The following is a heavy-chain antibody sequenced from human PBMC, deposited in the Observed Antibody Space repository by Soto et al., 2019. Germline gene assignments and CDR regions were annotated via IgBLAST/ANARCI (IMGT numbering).Heavy chain of an antibody. V-gene: IGHV1-69*13. CDR3: ARGAPIAVAGRYNWFDP. D-gene: IGHD6-19*01. J-gene: IGHJ5*02. CDR2: IIPIFGTA. Sequence: ASVKVSCKASGGTFSSYAISWVRQAPGQGLEWMGGIIPIFGTANYAQKFQGRVTITADESTSTAYMELSSLRSEDTAVYYCARGAPIAVAGRYNWFDPWGQGTLVTVSS. CDR1: GGTFSSYA.